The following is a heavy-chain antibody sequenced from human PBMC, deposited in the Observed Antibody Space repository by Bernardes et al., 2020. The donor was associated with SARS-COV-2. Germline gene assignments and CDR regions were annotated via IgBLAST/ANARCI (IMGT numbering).Heavy chain of an antibody. CDR3: VGSSCGRDCYIGGLRSWEYGMDV. D-gene: IGHD2-21*02. V-gene: IGHV4-39*01. CDR1: SGSISNCNYY. Sequence: SETLSLTCTVSSGSISNCNYYWGWIRQPPGKGLEWIGSICSSGTTYTNPSLQSRVTKSVNTSKNQFSLRLTSVTAADTAVYYCVGSSCGRDCYIGGLRSWEYGMDVWGQGTTVTVSS. CDR2: ICSSGTT. J-gene: IGHJ6*02.